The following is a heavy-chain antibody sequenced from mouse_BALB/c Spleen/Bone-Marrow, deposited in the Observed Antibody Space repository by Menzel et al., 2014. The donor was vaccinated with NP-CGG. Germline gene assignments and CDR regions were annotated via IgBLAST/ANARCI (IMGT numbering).Heavy chain of an antibody. CDR1: GYTFTDKW. Sequence: QVQLQQPGAEFAMPGASVKMSCKASGYTFTDKWMHWVKQRPGQGLEWIGAIDTSDSYINYNQKFKGKASLTVDASSSAAYMHLSSLTSDDSAVYYCARGGHDFSLDYRGQGTSDIVSS. CDR3: ARGGHDFSLDY. CDR2: IDTSDSYI. V-gene: IGHV1-69*01. D-gene: IGHD2-4*01. J-gene: IGHJ4*01.